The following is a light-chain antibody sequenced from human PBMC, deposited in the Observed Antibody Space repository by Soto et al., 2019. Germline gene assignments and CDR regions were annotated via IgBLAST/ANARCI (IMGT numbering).Light chain of an antibody. V-gene: IGKV3-15*01. CDR2: VAS. J-gene: IGKJ3*01. CDR1: QRVSSN. Sequence: EIVMTQSPATLSVSPGERATLSCRASQRVSSNLAWYQQKPGQAPRPHIYVASTRATGNPARFIGSGSGTEFTLTISSLQSEDFAVYYCKQYNNWPPWTFGPGTKVDIK. CDR3: KQYNNWPPWT.